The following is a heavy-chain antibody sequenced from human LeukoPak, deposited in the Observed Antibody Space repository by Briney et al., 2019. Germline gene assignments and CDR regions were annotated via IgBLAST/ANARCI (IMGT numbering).Heavy chain of an antibody. V-gene: IGHV4-34*01. CDR3: ARGRRITMIVANWFDP. Sequence: SETLSLTCAVYGGSFSGCYWSWLRQPPGKGLEWIGEINHSGSTNYNPSLKSRVTISVDTSKNQFSLKLSSVTAADTAVYYCARGRRITMIVANWFDPWGQGTLVTVSS. CDR1: GGSFSGCY. CDR2: INHSGST. D-gene: IGHD3-22*01. J-gene: IGHJ5*02.